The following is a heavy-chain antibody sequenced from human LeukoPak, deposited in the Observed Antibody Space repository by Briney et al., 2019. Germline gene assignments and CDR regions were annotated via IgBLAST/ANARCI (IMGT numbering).Heavy chain of an antibody. CDR3: ARDGAAGVDY. Sequence: GGSLRLSCAASGFTFSMSWMTWVRQAPGKGLEWVASINGHGSEIHYVDSVKGRFTISRDNAKNSLYLQMNSLRAEDTAVYYCARDGAAGVDYWGQGTLVTVSS. J-gene: IGHJ4*02. CDR2: INGHGSEI. D-gene: IGHD6-13*01. CDR1: GFTFSMSW. V-gene: IGHV3-7*01.